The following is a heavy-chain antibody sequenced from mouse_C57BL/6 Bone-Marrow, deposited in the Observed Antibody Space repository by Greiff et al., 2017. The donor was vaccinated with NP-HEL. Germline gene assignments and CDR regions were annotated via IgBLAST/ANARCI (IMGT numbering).Heavy chain of an antibody. V-gene: IGHV2-2*01. Sequence: QVQLQQSGPGLVQPSQSLSITCTVSGFSLTSYGVHWVRQSPGKGPEWLGVIWSGGSTDYNAAFISRLSISKDNSKSQVFFKMNSLQADDTAIYYCARTYYGSSPYWYFDVWGTGTTVTVSS. J-gene: IGHJ1*03. D-gene: IGHD1-1*01. CDR3: ARTYYGSSPYWYFDV. CDR2: IWSGGST. CDR1: GFSLTSYG.